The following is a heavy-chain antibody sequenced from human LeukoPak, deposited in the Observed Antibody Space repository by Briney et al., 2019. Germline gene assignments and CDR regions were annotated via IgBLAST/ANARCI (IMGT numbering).Heavy chain of an antibody. D-gene: IGHD6-6*01. CDR1: GGSISSYY. Sequence: SQTLSLTCTVSGGSISSYYWSWIRQPPGKGLARIGYIYYSGSTNYNPSLKSRVTMSVDTSKNQFSLKLSSVTAADTAMYYCARSLAAATYYFDYWGQGALVTVSS. CDR2: IYYSGST. V-gene: IGHV4-59*01. J-gene: IGHJ4*02. CDR3: ARSLAAATYYFDY.